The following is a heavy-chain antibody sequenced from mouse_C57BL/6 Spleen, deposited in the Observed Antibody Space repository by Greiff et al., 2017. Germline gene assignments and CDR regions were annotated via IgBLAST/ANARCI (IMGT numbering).Heavy chain of an antibody. J-gene: IGHJ3*01. CDR3: TRDGGSTMVTGFAY. V-gene: IGHV5-9-1*02. Sequence: DVQLVESGEGLVKPGGSLKLSCAASGFTFSSYAMSWVRQTPEKRLEWVAYISSGGDYIYYADTVKGRFTISRDNARNTLYLQMSSLKSEDTAMYYCTRDGGSTMVTGFAYWGQGTLVTVSA. CDR1: GFTFSSYA. CDR2: ISSGGDYI. D-gene: IGHD2-2*01.